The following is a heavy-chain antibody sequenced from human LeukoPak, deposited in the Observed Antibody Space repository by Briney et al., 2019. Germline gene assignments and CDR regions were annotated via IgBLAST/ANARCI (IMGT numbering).Heavy chain of an antibody. D-gene: IGHD3-9*01. V-gene: IGHV4-61*01. CDR3: ARRPRNDILTGTPFDY. CDR1: GGSISSGSYY. J-gene: IGHJ4*02. CDR2: IYYSGST. Sequence: SETLSLTCTVSGGSISSGSYYWGWIRQPPGRGLEWIGYIYYSGSTDSNPSLKSRVTISVDTSKNQFSLKLRSVTAADTAVYYCARRPRNDILTGTPFDYWGQGILVTVSS.